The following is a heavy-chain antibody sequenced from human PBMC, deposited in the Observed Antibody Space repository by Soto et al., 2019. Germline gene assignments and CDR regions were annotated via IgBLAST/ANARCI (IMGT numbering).Heavy chain of an antibody. CDR1: GGSISSGGYS. J-gene: IGHJ5*02. D-gene: IGHD2-2*01. CDR2: IYHSGST. V-gene: IGHV4-30-2*01. CDR3: ARSLGYCSSTSCQLRRWFDP. Sequence: SETLSLTCAVSGGSISSGGYSWSWIRQPPGKGLEWIGYIYHSGSTYYNPSLKSRVTISVDRSKNQFSLKLSSVTAADTAVYYCARSLGYCSSTSCQLRRWFDPWGQGTLVTVSS.